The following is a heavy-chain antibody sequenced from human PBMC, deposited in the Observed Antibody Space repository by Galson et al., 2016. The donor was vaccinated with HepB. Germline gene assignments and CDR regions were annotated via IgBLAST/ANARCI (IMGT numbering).Heavy chain of an antibody. CDR1: GYTFTGYY. CDR2: INPNSGGT. D-gene: IGHD3-10*01. Sequence: SVKVSCKASGYTFTGYYMHWVRQAPGQGLEWMGWINPNSGGTNYAQKFQGRVTMTRDTSISTAYMELSMLRSDDTAVYYCARGPEGLLWFGDANPTGWFDPWGQGTLVTVSS. J-gene: IGHJ5*02. V-gene: IGHV1-2*02. CDR3: ARGPEGLLWFGDANPTGWFDP.